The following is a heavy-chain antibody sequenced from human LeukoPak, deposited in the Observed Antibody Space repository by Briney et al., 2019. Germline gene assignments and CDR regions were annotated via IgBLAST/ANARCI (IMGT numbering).Heavy chain of an antibody. V-gene: IGHV4-39*01. CDR3: ARDQTYYDFWSGYSDV. CDR1: GGSISSSSYY. Sequence: PSETLSLTCTVSGGSISSSSYYWGWIRQPPGKGLEWIGSIYYSGSTYYNPSLKSRVTISVDTSKNQFSLKLSSVTAAGTAVYYCARDQTYYDFWSGYSDVWGKGTTVTVSS. J-gene: IGHJ6*04. CDR2: IYYSGST. D-gene: IGHD3-3*01.